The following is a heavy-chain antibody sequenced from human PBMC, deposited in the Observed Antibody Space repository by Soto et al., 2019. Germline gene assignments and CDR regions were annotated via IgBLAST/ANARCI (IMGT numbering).Heavy chain of an antibody. D-gene: IGHD3-9*01. J-gene: IGHJ4*02. Sequence: SETLSLTCTVSGGSVNSGSYYWSWIRQPPGKGLEWIGYIYYNGSTNNNPSLKSRVTISVDTSKNQFSLKMASVTAADTTVYYCARVLRYFEWLSASDYWGQGTLVTVSS. CDR3: ARVLRYFEWLSASDY. V-gene: IGHV4-61*01. CDR2: IYYNGST. CDR1: GGSVNSGSYY.